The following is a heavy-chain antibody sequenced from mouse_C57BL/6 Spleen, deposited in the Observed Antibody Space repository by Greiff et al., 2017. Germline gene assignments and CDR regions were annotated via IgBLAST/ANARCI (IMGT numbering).Heavy chain of an antibody. CDR2: IDPSDSYT. J-gene: IGHJ4*01. Sequence: QVQLQQPGAELVKPGASVKMSCKASGYTFTSYWMKWVNQRPGQGLEWIGEIDPSDSYTNYNHKFKGKATLTVDTSSSTAYMQLSSLTSEDSAVYYSARILRYYYAMDYWGQGTSVTVSS. D-gene: IGHD1-1*01. CDR3: ARILRYYYAMDY. V-gene: IGHV1-50*01. CDR1: GYTFTSYW.